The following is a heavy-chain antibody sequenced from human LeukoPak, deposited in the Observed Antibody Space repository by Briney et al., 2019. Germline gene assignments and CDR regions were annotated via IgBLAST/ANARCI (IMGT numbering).Heavy chain of an antibody. CDR3: ARTLAARHTSGYIDY. J-gene: IGHJ4*02. CDR2: IKEDGSEK. Sequence: SGGSLRLSCAASGFTFSSYWMSWVRQAPGKGLERLANIKEDGSEKYYVDSVKGRFTISRDNGKNSLYLQMNSLRAEDTAVYYCARTLAARHTSGYIDYWGQGTLVTVSS. D-gene: IGHD3-22*01. CDR1: GFTFSSYW. V-gene: IGHV3-7*01.